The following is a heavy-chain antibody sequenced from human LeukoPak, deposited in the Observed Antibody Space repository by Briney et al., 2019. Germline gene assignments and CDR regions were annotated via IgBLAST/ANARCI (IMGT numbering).Heavy chain of an antibody. CDR1: GGTFSSYA. V-gene: IGHV1-69*01. CDR3: ARAADSGSNWFDP. J-gene: IGHJ5*02. Sequence: SVKVSCKASGGTFSSYAISWVRQAPGQGLEWMGGIIPIFGTANYAQKFQGRVTITADESTSTAYMELSSLRSEDTAVYYCARAADSGSNWFDPWGQGTLVTVSS. CDR2: IIPIFGTA. D-gene: IGHD3-22*01.